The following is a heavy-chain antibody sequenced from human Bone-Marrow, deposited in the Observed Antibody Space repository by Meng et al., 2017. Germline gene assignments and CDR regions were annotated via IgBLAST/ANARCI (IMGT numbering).Heavy chain of an antibody. Sequence: GESLKTSCAASGFTFDDYGMSWVRQAPGKGLEWVSGINWNGGSTGYADSVKGRFTITRDNAKNSLYLQMNSLRAEDTALYYCASKGTSSSYDYWGQGTLVTVSS. CDR2: INWNGGST. V-gene: IGHV3-20*04. CDR1: GFTFDDYG. D-gene: IGHD6-13*01. CDR3: ASKGTSSSYDY. J-gene: IGHJ4*02.